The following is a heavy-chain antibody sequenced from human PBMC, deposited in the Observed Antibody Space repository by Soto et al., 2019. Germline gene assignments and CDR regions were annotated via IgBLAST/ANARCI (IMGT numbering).Heavy chain of an antibody. CDR1: GYTFTSYA. Sequence: ASVKVSCKASGYTFTSYAMHWVRQAPGQRLEWMGWINAGNGNTRYSQKFQGRVTITRDTSASTAYMELSSLRSEDTAVYYCARGPNPYYFDYWGQGTLVTVSS. V-gene: IGHV1-3*01. CDR2: INAGNGNT. CDR3: ARGPNPYYFDY. J-gene: IGHJ4*02.